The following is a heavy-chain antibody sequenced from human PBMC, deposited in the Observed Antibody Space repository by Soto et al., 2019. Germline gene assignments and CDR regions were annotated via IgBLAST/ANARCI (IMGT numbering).Heavy chain of an antibody. CDR2: TISGGDT. Sequence: EVQLVESGGGLVQPGGSLRLSCAASGFIVSTNHVNWVRQAPGEGLEWVSVTISGGDTFYADSVKGRFTISRDNSKNTVYLQMNSLRAEDTAMYYCAKGIVEGVSAADYWGQGTLVTVSS. D-gene: IGHD3-22*01. CDR3: AKGIVEGVSAADY. CDR1: GFIVSTNH. J-gene: IGHJ4*02. V-gene: IGHV3-66*01.